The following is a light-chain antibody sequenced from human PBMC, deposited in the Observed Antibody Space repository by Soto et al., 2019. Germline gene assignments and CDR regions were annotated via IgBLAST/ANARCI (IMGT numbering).Light chain of an antibody. CDR2: EGG. V-gene: IGLV2-23*01. CDR3: CSFAAGNTYV. CDR1: SSDVGTYNL. Sequence: QSALTQPASVSRSPGQSIALSCTGTSSDVGTYNLVSWYQQHPGKAPKLLISEGGKRPSGVSDRFSGSKSGNTASLTISGLQAEDEADYYCCSFAAGNTYVFGTGTKLTVL. J-gene: IGLJ1*01.